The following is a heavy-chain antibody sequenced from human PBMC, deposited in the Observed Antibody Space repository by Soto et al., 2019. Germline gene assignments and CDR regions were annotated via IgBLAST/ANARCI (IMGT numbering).Heavy chain of an antibody. J-gene: IGHJ4*02. CDR3: TRDLGDIVVVPAAIPFDY. CDR2: IRSKAYGGTT. Sequence: GGSLRLSCTASGFTFGDYAMSWFRQAPGKGLEWVGFIRSKAYGGTTEYAASVKGRFTISRDDSKSIAYLQMNSLKTEDTAVYYCTRDLGDIVVVPAAIPFDYWGQGTLVTVSS. V-gene: IGHV3-49*03. CDR1: GFTFGDYA. D-gene: IGHD2-2*01.